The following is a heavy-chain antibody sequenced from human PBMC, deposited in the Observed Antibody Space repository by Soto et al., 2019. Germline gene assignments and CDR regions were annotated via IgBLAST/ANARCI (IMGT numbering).Heavy chain of an antibody. CDR1: GGSINNNDYY. D-gene: IGHD2-15*01. J-gene: IGHJ5*02. CDR2: IYYSGST. Sequence: SETLSLTCTVSGGSINNNDYYWGWIRQPPGKGLEWLGTIYYSGSTYYNPSLKSRVTISVDTSKSQFSLKLSSVTAADTAVYYCARLGYCSGGSCSSYWFEPWGQGTLVTVSS. V-gene: IGHV4-39*01. CDR3: ARLGYCSGGSCSSYWFEP.